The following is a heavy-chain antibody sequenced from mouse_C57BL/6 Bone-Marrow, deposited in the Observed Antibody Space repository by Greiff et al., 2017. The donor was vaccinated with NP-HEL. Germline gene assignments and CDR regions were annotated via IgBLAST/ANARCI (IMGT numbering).Heavy chain of an antibody. V-gene: IGHV1-26*01. D-gene: IGHD2-4*01. CDR3: ALIYYDYDEGNDY. Sequence: VQLQQSGPELVKPGASVKISCKASGYTFTDYYMNWVKQSHGKSLEWIGDINPNNGGTSYNQKFKGKATLTVDKSSSTAYMELRSLTSEDSAVYYCALIYYDYDEGNDYWGQGTTLTGSS. CDR1: GYTFTDYY. J-gene: IGHJ2*01. CDR2: INPNNGGT.